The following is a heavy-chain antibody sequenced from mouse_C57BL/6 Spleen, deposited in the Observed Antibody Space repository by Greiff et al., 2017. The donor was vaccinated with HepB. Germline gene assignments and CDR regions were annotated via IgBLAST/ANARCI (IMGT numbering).Heavy chain of an antibody. Sequence: VKLQESGAELARPGASVKLSCKASGYTFTSYGISWVKQRTGQGLEWIGEIYPRSGNTYYNEKFKGKATLTADKSSSTAYMELRSLTSEDSAVYFCARRETAQATGFAYWGQGTLVTVSA. CDR1: GYTFTSYG. CDR3: ARRETAQATGFAY. V-gene: IGHV1-81*01. J-gene: IGHJ3*01. CDR2: IYPRSGNT. D-gene: IGHD3-2*02.